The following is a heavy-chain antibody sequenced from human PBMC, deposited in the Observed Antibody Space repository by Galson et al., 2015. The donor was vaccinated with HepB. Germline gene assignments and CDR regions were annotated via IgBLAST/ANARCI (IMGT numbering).Heavy chain of an antibody. V-gene: IGHV3-20*04. J-gene: IGHJ3*02. CDR3: ARVTSSGNHPDAFDI. CDR2: INWNGNST. D-gene: IGHD6-19*01. CDR1: GFTFDDYG. Sequence: SLRLSCAASGFTFDDYGMTWVRQAPGKGLKWVSSINWNGNSTAYADSVKGRFIISRDKANNSVYLQMNSLRAEDTALYYCARVTSSGNHPDAFDIWGQGTMVTGSS.